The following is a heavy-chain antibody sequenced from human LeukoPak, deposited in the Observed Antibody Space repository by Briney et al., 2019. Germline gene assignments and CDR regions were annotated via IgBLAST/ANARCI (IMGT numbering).Heavy chain of an antibody. CDR1: GFTFSSYW. Sequence: AGGSLKLSCAASGFTFSSYWMSWVRQAPGKGLDWVANIKQDGSEKYYVDSVKGRFTISRDNAKNSLYLQMNSLRAEDTAVYYCARDYYDSSGYYPGYWGQGTLVTVSS. CDR3: ARDYYDSSGYYPGY. V-gene: IGHV3-7*05. D-gene: IGHD3-22*01. J-gene: IGHJ4*02. CDR2: IKQDGSEK.